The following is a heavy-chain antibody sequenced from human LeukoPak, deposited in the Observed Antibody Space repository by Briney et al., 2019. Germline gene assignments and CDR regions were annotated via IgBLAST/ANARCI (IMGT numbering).Heavy chain of an antibody. Sequence: GGSLRLSCVASGITFSNYAVSWVRQAPGKGLDWVSVISGSAHKIRYADSVKGRFTISRDNSENIVYLQMNNLRVEDTAVYYCAGRPTGYSSGYIHWGQGTLVTVSS. CDR1: GITFSNYA. J-gene: IGHJ4*02. CDR3: AGRPTGYSSGYIH. D-gene: IGHD5-18*01. CDR2: ISGSAHKI. V-gene: IGHV3-23*01.